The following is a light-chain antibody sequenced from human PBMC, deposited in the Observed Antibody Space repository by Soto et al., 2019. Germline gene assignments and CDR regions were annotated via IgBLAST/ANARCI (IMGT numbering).Light chain of an antibody. CDR3: HQHTSWPPNT. V-gene: IGKV3-15*01. CDR2: GAS. J-gene: IGKJ1*01. CDR1: QSVISSY. Sequence: EIVLTQSPGTLSLCPGERATLSCRASQSVISSYLAWYQQKPGQAPRLLIYGASTRATDVPARFSGSGSGTEFTPTITSQQSEDFAVYYCHQHTSWPPNTVGHGTNVEIQ.